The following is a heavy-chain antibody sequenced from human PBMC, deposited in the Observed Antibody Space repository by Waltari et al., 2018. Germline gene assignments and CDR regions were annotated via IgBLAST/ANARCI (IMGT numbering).Heavy chain of an antibody. Sequence: QVHLVQSGAEVKNXGASMKVSCXASGYTXTGYXIHWVGXAPGQGLEWMGGINPTTGGTNYAXRFRGRVTXTTDXSIXTAXXXLXRLTSDDSXXYYCXRDPDYDTSAXQSHNAYXGQGALVTVXS. J-gene: IGHJ4*02. CDR2: INPTTGGT. CDR1: GYTXTGYX. CDR3: XRDPDYDTSAXQSHNAY. D-gene: IGHD3-22*01. V-gene: IGHV1-2*02.